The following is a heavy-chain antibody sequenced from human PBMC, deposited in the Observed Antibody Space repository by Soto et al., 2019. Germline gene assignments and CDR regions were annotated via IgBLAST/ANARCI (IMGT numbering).Heavy chain of an antibody. CDR3: ARDGLWAARPGFYGMDV. J-gene: IGHJ6*02. D-gene: IGHD6-6*01. CDR1: GFTFSSYS. V-gene: IGHV3-21*01. CDR2: TSSSCSYI. Sequence: EVQLVESGGGLVKPGGSLRLSCAASGFTFSSYSMNWVRQAPGKGLEWVSSTSSSCSYIYYADSVTGRFTISRYNAKNSQYLQMNSLRAEDTAVYYCARDGLWAARPGFYGMDVWGQGTTVTGSS.